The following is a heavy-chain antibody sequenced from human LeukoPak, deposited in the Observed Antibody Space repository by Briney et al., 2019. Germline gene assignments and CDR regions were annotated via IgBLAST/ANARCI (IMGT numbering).Heavy chain of an antibody. V-gene: IGHV1-69-2*01. CDR1: GYTFTDYY. CDR2: VDPEDGKT. J-gene: IGHJ1*01. Sequence: GATVKISCKXSGYTFTDYYMHWVQQAPGKGLEWMGLVDPEDGKTIYAEKFQGRVTITADTSTDTAYMELSSLRFEDTAVYYCATPAYAPHKVYFQHWGQGTLVTVSS. CDR3: ATPAYAPHKVYFQH. D-gene: IGHD4-17*01.